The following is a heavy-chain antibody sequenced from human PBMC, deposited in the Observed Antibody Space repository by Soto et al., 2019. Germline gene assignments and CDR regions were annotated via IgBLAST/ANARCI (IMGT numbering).Heavy chain of an antibody. J-gene: IGHJ4*01. D-gene: IGHD3-16*01. V-gene: IGHV6-1*01. CDR3: ARGKNYAFDY. CDR1: GGTFSDTSFA. Sequence: SQTLSLTCDISGGTFSDTSFAWNWIRQSPSRGLEWLGRTYYNSKWYNDYAVSVKGRITISPDTSKIQFSLQLSSVTPDDTAVYYCARGKNYAFDYWGHGTLVTVS. CDR2: TYYNSKWYN.